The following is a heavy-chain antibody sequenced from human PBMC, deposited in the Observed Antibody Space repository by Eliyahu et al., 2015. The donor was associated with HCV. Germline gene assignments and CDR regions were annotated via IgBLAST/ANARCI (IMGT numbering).Heavy chain of an antibody. CDR1: GFTFSSYA. CDR3: AKDQRHITMIVVVQYYFDY. Sequence: EVQLLESGGGLVQPGGSLRLSCAASGFTFSSYAMSWVRQAPGKGLEWVSAISGSGGSTYYADSVKGRFTISRDNSKNTLYLQMNSLRAEDTAVYYCAKDQRHITMIVVVQYYFDYWGQGTLVTVSS. J-gene: IGHJ4*02. V-gene: IGHV3-23*01. D-gene: IGHD3-22*01. CDR2: ISGSGGST.